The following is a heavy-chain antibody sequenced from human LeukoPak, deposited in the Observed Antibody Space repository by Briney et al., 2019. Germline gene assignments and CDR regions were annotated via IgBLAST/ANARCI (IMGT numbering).Heavy chain of an antibody. J-gene: IGHJ4*02. CDR3: ARTREQWQVLDY. D-gene: IGHD6-19*01. CDR1: GFSFGSYG. V-gene: IGHV3-30*03. CDR2: ISHEGSQA. Sequence: GGSLRLSCAASGFSFGSYGIHWVRQAPGKGLEWVAVISHEGSQAYYADSVRGRFTISRDNSKNMVYLQMNSLRVEDTAVYYCARTREQWQVLDYWGQGTLVTVSS.